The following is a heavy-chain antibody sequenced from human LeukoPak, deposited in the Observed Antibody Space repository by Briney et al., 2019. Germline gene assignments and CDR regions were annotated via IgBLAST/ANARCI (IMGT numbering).Heavy chain of an antibody. CDR3: ASNYYGSGSLDY. CDR1: GGSISRYY. Sequence: SETLSLTCTVSGGSISRYYRSWIRQPPGKGLEWIGYIYYSGSTNYNPSLKSRVTISVDTSKNQFSLKVSSVTAADTAVYYCASNYYGSGSLDYWGQGNLVTVSS. D-gene: IGHD3-10*01. J-gene: IGHJ4*02. CDR2: IYYSGST. V-gene: IGHV4-59*08.